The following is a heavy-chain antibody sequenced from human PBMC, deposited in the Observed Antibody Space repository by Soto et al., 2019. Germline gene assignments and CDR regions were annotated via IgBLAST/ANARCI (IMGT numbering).Heavy chain of an antibody. D-gene: IGHD5-12*01. CDR2: INHSGST. Sequence: PSETLSLTCAVYGGSFSGYYWSWIRQPPGKGLEWIGEINHSGSTNYNPSLKSRVTISVDTSKNQFSLKLSSVTAADTAVYYCARGLRRWLQLIYFDYWGQGTLVTVS. V-gene: IGHV4-34*01. J-gene: IGHJ4*02. CDR1: GGSFSGYY. CDR3: ARGLRRWLQLIYFDY.